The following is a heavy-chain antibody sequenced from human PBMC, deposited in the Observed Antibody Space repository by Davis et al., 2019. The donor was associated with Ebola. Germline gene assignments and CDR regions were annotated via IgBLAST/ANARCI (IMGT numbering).Heavy chain of an antibody. V-gene: IGHV3-7*01. J-gene: IGHJ4*02. CDR1: GFTVSSNY. CDR3: ARDRDYVNYFDY. CDR2: IKQDGSEK. D-gene: IGHD4-17*01. Sequence: PGGSLRLSCAASGFTVSSNYMSWVRQAPGKGLEWVANIKQDGSEKYYVDSVKGRFTISRDNAKNSLYLQMNSLRAEDTAVYYCARDRDYVNYFDYWGQGTLVTVSS.